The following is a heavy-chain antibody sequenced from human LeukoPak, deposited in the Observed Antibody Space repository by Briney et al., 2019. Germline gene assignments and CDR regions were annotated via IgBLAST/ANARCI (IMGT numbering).Heavy chain of an antibody. V-gene: IGHV4-59*01. CDR3: ARDIRRGNYDFWSGPYFDY. J-gene: IGHJ4*02. D-gene: IGHD3-3*01. CDR2: IYYSGST. Sequence: PSETLSLTCTASGGSISSYYWSWIRQPPGKGLEWIGYIYYSGSTNYNPSLKSRVTISVDTSKNQFSLKLSSVTAADTAVYYCARDIRRGNYDFWSGPYFDYWGQGTLVTVSS. CDR1: GGSISSYY.